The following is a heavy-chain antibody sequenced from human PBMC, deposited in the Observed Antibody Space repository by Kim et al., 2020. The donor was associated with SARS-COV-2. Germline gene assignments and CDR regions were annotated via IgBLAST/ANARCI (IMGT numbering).Heavy chain of an antibody. Sequence: GGSLRLSCAASGFTFDDYAMHWVRQAPGKGLEWVSGISWNSGSIGYADSVKGRFTISRDNAKNSLYLQMNSLRAEDTALYYCAKANYYDSSGYYYCMDV. D-gene: IGHD3-22*01. CDR3: AKANYYDSSGYYYCMDV. J-gene: IGHJ6*01. CDR1: GFTFDDYA. CDR2: ISWNSGSI. V-gene: IGHV3-9*01.